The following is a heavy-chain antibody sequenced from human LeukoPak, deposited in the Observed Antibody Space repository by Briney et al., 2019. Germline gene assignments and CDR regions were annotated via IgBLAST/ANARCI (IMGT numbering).Heavy chain of an antibody. D-gene: IGHD2-21*02. CDR2: IYYSVNT. V-gene: IGHV4-59*08. CDR1: GDSISSYY. Sequence: SETLSLTCTVSGDSISSYYWSWIRQPPGKGLEWIGYIYYSVNTSYNPSLKSRVTISVDTSKNRFSLKLSSVTAADTAVYYCARGLGVVTAQSEQPKPRYLDLWGRGTQVTVSS. CDR3: ARGLGVVTAQSEQPKPRYLDL. J-gene: IGHJ2*01.